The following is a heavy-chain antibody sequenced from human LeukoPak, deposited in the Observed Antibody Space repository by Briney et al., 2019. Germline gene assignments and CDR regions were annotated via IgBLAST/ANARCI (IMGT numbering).Heavy chain of an antibody. Sequence: GGSLEISCKGSGYKFNDYWIGWVRQVPGKGLEGMGIIYPGDSDTRYSPSFQGQVTISADKSINTAHLQWSSLKASDTAMYYCARGAAGTTPDYYYFGLDVWGQGTTVRVSS. CDR2: IYPGDSDT. D-gene: IGHD1-7*01. CDR3: ARGAAGTTPDYYYFGLDV. J-gene: IGHJ6*02. V-gene: IGHV5-51*01. CDR1: GYKFNDYW.